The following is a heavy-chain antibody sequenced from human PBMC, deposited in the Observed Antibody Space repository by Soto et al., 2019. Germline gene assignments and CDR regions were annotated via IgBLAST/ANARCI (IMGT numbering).Heavy chain of an antibody. V-gene: IGHV3-23*01. CDR2: ISGSGGST. J-gene: IGHJ5*02. CDR3: AKFRDWNYSNWFDP. CDR1: GFTFSSYA. Sequence: GGSLRLSCAASGFTFSSYAMSWVRQAPGKGLEWVSAISGSGGSTYYADSVKGRFTISRDNSKDTLYLQMNSLRAEDTAVYYCAKFRDWNYSNWFDPWGQGTLVTVSS. D-gene: IGHD1-1*01.